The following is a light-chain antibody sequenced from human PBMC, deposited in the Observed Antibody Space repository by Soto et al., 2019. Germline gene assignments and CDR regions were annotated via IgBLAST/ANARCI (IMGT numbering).Light chain of an antibody. CDR1: QSISDT. V-gene: IGKV3-15*01. CDR2: GAS. Sequence: EIVMTQARATLSVSPGGRATLSCRASQSISDTLAWYQQKPGQAPRLLIHGASTRAPGFPARFSGSGSGTDFTLTISSLQSEDFAVYYCQQYNNWPWTFGQGTKVDIK. CDR3: QQYNNWPWT. J-gene: IGKJ1*01.